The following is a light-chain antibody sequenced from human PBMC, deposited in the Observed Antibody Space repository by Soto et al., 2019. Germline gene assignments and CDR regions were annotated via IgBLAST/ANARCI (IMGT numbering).Light chain of an antibody. CDR1: ESISSW. Sequence: DVQMTQSPSTLSASVGDRVTITCRASESISSWLAWYQQKPGKAPKLLIYEASSLESGVPSRFSGSGSGTEFTLTISSLQPDDFAAYSCQQYEAYPLTFGGGTKVEIK. J-gene: IGKJ4*01. CDR2: EAS. CDR3: QQYEAYPLT. V-gene: IGKV1-5*03.